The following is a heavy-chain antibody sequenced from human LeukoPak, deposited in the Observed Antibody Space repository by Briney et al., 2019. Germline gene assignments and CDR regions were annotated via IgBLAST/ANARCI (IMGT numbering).Heavy chain of an antibody. V-gene: IGHV4-59*01. J-gene: IGHJ1*01. CDR3: ARGAEYFQP. CDR1: GGSISTYY. Sequence: PSETLSLTCTVSGGSISTYYWSWIRQPPGKGLEGIGYIYSTGTTDYNPSLESRVTISVDKSKNQFSLNLSSVTAADTAVYYCARGAEYFQPWGQGTLVTVSS. CDR2: IYSTGTT.